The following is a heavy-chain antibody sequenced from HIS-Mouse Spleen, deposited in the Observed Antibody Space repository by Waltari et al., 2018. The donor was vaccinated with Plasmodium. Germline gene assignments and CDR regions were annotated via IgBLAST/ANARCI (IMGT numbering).Heavy chain of an antibody. V-gene: IGHV3-74*01. D-gene: IGHD6-13*01. Sequence: EVQLVESGGGLVQPGGSLRLSFAASGFTFSSSWMHWGRHAPGKGLGWVSRINSDGSSTRYADSVKGRFTISRDNAKNTLYLQMNSLRAEDTAVYYCARTIAAAGTGDAFDMWGQGTMVTVSS. CDR2: INSDGSST. CDR3: ARTIAAAGTGDAFDM. J-gene: IGHJ3*02. CDR1: GFTFSSSW.